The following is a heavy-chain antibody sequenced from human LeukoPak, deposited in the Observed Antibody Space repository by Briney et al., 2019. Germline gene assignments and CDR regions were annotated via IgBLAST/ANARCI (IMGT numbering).Heavy chain of an antibody. J-gene: IGHJ4*02. CDR3: AREVSGDFRSGYYPDY. D-gene: IGHD3-3*01. V-gene: IGHV3-66*02. CDR1: GFTVSSNY. CDR2: IYSGGST. Sequence: GGSLRLSCAASGFTVSSNYMSWVRQAPGKGLEWVSVIYSGGSTYYADSVRGRFTISRDNSKNTLYLQMNSLRAEDTAVYYCAREVSGDFRSGYYPDYWGQGTLVTVSS.